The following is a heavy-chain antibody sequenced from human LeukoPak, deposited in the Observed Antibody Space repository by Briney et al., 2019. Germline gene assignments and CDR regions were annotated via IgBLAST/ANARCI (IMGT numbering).Heavy chain of an antibody. CDR2: IYNSGST. J-gene: IGHJ4*02. CDR1: GGSISSTDYY. D-gene: IGHD6-6*01. Sequence: PSETLSLTCTVSGGSISSTDYYWGWIRQPPGKGLEWIGSIYNSGSTYYNPSLKSRVTISVDTSKNQFSLKLSSVTAADTAVYYCASRIPGRLFDYWGQGTLVTVAS. V-gene: IGHV4-39*01. CDR3: ASRIPGRLFDY.